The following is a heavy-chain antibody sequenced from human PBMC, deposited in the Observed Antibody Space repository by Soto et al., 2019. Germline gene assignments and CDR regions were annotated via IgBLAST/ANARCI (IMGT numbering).Heavy chain of an antibody. CDR2: IYYSGSI. CDR3: ARQGESTGYFYGGVDP. J-gene: IGHJ5*02. D-gene: IGHD3-9*01. Sequence: QVQLQESGPGLVRPSQTLSLTCTVSGGSINSRGYYWTWIRQHPGKGLEWIGNIYYSGSIHFNPSLKSRLTMLVDTSENQFALKLTSVAAADTAVYYCARQGESTGYFYGGVDPWGQGTLVTVSS. V-gene: IGHV4-31*03. CDR1: GGSINSRGYY.